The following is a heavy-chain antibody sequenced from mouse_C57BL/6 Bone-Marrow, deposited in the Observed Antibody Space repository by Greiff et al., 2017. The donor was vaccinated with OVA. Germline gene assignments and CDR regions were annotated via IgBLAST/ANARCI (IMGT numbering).Heavy chain of an antibody. V-gene: IGHV5-9*01. J-gene: IGHJ3*01. CDR1: GFTFSSYT. D-gene: IGHD1-1*01. Sequence: EVQLVESGGGLVKPGGSLKLSCAASGFTFSSYTMSWVRQTPEKRLEWVATISGGGGNTYYPDSVKGRFTISRDNAKNTLYLQMSSLRSEDTALYYCVSIYYYGTRGQGTLVTVSA. CDR2: ISGGGGNT. CDR3: VSIYYYGT.